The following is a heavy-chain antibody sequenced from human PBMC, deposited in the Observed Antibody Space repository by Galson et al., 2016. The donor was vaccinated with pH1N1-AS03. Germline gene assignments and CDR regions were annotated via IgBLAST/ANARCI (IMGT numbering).Heavy chain of an antibody. CDR3: VTGNQNYFDY. Sequence: SLRLSCAASGFTFRTFGMHWVRQAPGKGLEWVAVIWNDGSLKKYGDSVKGRFIISRDNSDNTFSLEMSSLRAEDTALYYCVTGNQNYFDYWGQGTLVTVSS. CDR1: GFTFRTFG. CDR2: IWNDGSLK. J-gene: IGHJ4*02. V-gene: IGHV3-33*01. D-gene: IGHD2-8*02.